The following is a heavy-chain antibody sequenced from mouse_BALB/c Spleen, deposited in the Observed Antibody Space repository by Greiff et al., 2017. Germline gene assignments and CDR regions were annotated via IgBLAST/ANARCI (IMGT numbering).Heavy chain of an antibody. CDR3: ARGGLLRYFDV. J-gene: IGHJ1*01. CDR2: INPSSGYT. CDR1: GYTFTSYT. V-gene: IGHV1-4*02. Sequence: QVQLQQSAAELARPGASVKMSCKASGYTFTSYTMHWVKQRPGQGLEWIGYINPSSGYTEYNQKFKDKTTLTADKSSSTAYMQLSSLTSEDSAVYYCARGGLLRYFDVWGAGTTVTVSS. D-gene: IGHD2-3*01.